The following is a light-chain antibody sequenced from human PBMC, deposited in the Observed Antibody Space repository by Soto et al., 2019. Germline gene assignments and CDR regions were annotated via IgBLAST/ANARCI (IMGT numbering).Light chain of an antibody. CDR1: QSVSSY. Sequence: EIVLTQSPATLSLSPGERATLSCRASQSVSSYLAWYQQKPGQAPRLLIYDASNRATGIPARFSGSGSGTEFTLTISSLEPEDFAVYYCQQRSNWLPRTFGQGTKLEIK. J-gene: IGKJ2*01. CDR3: QQRSNWLPRT. CDR2: DAS. V-gene: IGKV3-11*01.